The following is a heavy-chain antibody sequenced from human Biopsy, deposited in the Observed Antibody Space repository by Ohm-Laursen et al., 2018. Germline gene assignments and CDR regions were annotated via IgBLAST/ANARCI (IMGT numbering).Heavy chain of an antibody. CDR3: ARTPIAIFSAGLVYRHRRHLQGMDV. CDR1: GFSLSAPGMC. V-gene: IGHV2-70*11. Sequence: TQTLTLTCSFSGFSLSAPGMCVSWIRQAPGKALEWLARVDWDDYEDYSASLQTRLSLSKDTSSNQVVLTPTNVGPEDTATYHCARTPIAIFSAGLVYRHRRHLQGMDVWGQGIAVTVS. J-gene: IGHJ6*02. D-gene: IGHD3-3*01. CDR2: VDWDDYE.